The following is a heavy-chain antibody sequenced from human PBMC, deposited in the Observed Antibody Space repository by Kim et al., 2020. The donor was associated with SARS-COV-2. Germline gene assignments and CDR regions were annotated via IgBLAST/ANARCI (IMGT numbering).Heavy chain of an antibody. Sequence: GGSLRLSCAASGFTFSSYVMSWVRQAPGKGLQWVSGISGTGGSTYYADSVKGRFTISRDNSKNTLYLEMNSLRAEDTATYYCAKPFRTHIVGASLFDYWGQGTLVTVSS. CDR3: AKPFRTHIVGASLFDY. CDR1: GFTFSSYV. CDR2: ISGTGGST. J-gene: IGHJ4*02. V-gene: IGHV3-23*01. D-gene: IGHD1-26*01.